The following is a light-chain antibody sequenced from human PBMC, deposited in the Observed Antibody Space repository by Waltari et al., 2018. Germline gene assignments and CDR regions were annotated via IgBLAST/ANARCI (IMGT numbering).Light chain of an antibody. J-gene: IGKJ1*01. CDR1: QSLLHSSNNKNY. V-gene: IGKV4-1*01. CDR2: WAS. CDR3: QQYYSPPWT. Sequence: DIVMTQSPDSLAVSLGGRATLNCKSSQSLLHSSNNKNYLAWYQQKPGQPPELLFYWASTRESGVPDRFSGSGSGTDFTLTISSLQAEDVAVFYCQQYYSPPWTFGQGTKVEIK.